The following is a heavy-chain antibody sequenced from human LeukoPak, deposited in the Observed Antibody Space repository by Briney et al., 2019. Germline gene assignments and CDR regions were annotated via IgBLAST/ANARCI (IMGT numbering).Heavy chain of an antibody. J-gene: IGHJ5*02. CDR1: GFTFDDYA. V-gene: IGHV3-9*01. CDR3: AKDGYGDAGWFDP. D-gene: IGHD4-17*01. Sequence: GGSLRLSCAASGFTFDDYAMHWVRQAPGKGLEWVSGISWNSGSIGYADSVKGRFTISRDNAKNSLYLQMNSLRAEDTALYYCAKDGYGDAGWFDPWGQGTLVTVSA. CDR2: ISWNSGSI.